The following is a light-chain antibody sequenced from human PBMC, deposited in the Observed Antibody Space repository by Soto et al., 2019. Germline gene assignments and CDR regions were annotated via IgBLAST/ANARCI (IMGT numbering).Light chain of an antibody. Sequence: EIVMTQSPVTLSVSPGERVTLSCRASQSVSSNLAWYQQKPGQAPSLLIYGAFTRATGIPARFSGTGSGTELTLTISSLQSEDFALYYCQQYNDWPLTFGQGTKVDSK. CDR3: QQYNDWPLT. V-gene: IGKV3-15*01. CDR1: QSVSSN. J-gene: IGKJ1*01. CDR2: GAF.